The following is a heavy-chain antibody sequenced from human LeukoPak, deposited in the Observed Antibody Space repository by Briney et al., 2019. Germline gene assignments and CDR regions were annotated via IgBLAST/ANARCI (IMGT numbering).Heavy chain of an antibody. CDR2: IHPGDFDT. D-gene: IGHD4-17*01. J-gene: IGHJ4*02. CDR3: TRLTYGDFYYFEY. V-gene: IGHV5-51*01. Sequence: GSLKISCKGSGYSFTDYWIGWVRQMPGKGLEWMGIIHPGDFDTRYSPSFQGQVTVSVDTSFGTAYLQWISLEASDSAMYYCTRLTYGDFYYFEYWGQGTLVTVSS. CDR1: GYSFTDYW.